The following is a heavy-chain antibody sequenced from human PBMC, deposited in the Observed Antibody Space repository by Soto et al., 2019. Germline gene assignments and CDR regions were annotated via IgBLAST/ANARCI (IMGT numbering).Heavy chain of an antibody. D-gene: IGHD3-10*01. CDR1: GFTFSNYA. Sequence: EVQLLESGGGLVQPGGSLRLSCAASGFTFSNYAMSWVRQAPGKGLEWVSLIPDSGGSTYYADSVKARFTISRDSSNNTLYLQMNSLRAVDTAISCPILGPTGLWGQGTLVTVSS. CDR2: IPDSGGST. J-gene: IGHJ4*02. CDR3: ILGPTGL. V-gene: IGHV3-23*01.